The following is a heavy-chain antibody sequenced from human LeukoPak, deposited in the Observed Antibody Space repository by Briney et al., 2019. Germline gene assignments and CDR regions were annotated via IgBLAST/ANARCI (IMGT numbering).Heavy chain of an antibody. CDR2: ISGSGGST. J-gene: IGHJ4*02. CDR3: AKDLYYDSSGYYYEGSFDY. D-gene: IGHD3-22*01. Sequence: GESLRLSCAASGFTFSSYAMGWVRQAPGKGLEWVSTISGSGGSTYHADSVKGRFTISRDNSKNTLYPQMNSLRAEDTAIYYCAKDLYYDSSGYYYEGSFDYWAQGTLVTVSS. V-gene: IGHV3-23*01. CDR1: GFTFSSYA.